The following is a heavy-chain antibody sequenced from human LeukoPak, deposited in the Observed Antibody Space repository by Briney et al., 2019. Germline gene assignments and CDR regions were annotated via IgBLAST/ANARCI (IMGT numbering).Heavy chain of an antibody. CDR2: IRNKNHGYTT. CDR1: GFDFSEHE. CDR3: VRPSLGYFQN. J-gene: IGHJ1*01. D-gene: IGHD6-13*01. Sequence: GGSLRLSCAASGFDFSEHEMDWVRQAPGRGHEWLARIRNKNHGYTTEYAASVKGRFTISRDDSSSSLRLQMNSLNTDDTAVYFCVRPSLGYFQNWGQGTLVTVSS. V-gene: IGHV3-72*01.